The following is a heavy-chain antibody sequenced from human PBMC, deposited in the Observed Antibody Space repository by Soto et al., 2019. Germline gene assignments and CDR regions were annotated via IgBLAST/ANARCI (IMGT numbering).Heavy chain of an antibody. J-gene: IGHJ6*02. D-gene: IGHD2-15*01. CDR1: GYTFTSYA. V-gene: IGHV1-3*01. Sequence: ASVKVSCKASGYTFTSYAMHWVRQAPGQRLEWMGWINAGNGNTKYSQKFQGRVTITRDTSVSTAYMELSSLRSEDTAVYYCVRGYCSGGSCFTRGVYYYGMDVWGQGTMVTVSS. CDR2: INAGNGNT. CDR3: VRGYCSGGSCFTRGVYYYGMDV.